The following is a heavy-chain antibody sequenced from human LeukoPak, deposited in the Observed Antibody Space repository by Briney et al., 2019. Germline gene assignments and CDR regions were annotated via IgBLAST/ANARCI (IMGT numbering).Heavy chain of an antibody. D-gene: IGHD3-10*01. Sequence: GVSLRLSCAASGFTFSKYVMRWVRQAPGKGLEWVSAISTGGGSTYYAASVKGRFTISRDNSNNTLYLQMNSLRAEDTAVYYCAKDARAYGSGPLDYWGQGTLVTVSS. CDR1: GFTFSKYV. V-gene: IGHV3-23*01. CDR3: AKDARAYGSGPLDY. CDR2: ISTGGGST. J-gene: IGHJ4*02.